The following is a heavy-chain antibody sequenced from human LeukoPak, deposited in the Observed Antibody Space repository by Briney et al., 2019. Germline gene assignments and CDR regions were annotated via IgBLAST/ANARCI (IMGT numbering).Heavy chain of an antibody. CDR1: GGSISSSNYY. CDR3: ARDRYDFWSGYQFDY. J-gene: IGHJ4*02. CDR2: IYYSGST. Sequence: SETLSLTCTVSGGSISSSNYYWGWIRQPPGKGLEWIGSIYYSGSTFYNPSLKSRVTISVDASKNQFSLKLSSVTAADTAVYYCARDRYDFWSGYQFDYWGQGTLVTVSS. V-gene: IGHV4-39*07. D-gene: IGHD3-3*01.